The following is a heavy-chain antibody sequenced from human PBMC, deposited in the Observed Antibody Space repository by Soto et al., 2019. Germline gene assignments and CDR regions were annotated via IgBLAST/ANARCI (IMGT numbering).Heavy chain of an antibody. V-gene: IGHV1-18*01. CDR1: GYTFTSYG. D-gene: IGHD3-22*01. Sequence: GASGKVSCKASGYTFTSYGISWVRQAPGRGLEWMGWISAYNGNTNYAQKLQGRVTMTTDTSTSTAYMELRSLRSDDTAVYYCARRTYYYDSSGYYYFDYWGQGTLVTVSS. CDR2: ISAYNGNT. J-gene: IGHJ4*02. CDR3: ARRTYYYDSSGYYYFDY.